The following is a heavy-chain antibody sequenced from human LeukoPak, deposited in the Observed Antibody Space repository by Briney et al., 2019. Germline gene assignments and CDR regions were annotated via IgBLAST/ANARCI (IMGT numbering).Heavy chain of an antibody. CDR1: GGTFSSYA. Sequence: ASVKVSCKASGGTFSSYAISWVRQAPGQGLEWMGGIIPIFGTANYAQKFQGRVTITADESTSTAYMELSSLRSEDTAVYYCASAMVRGVEYYYYYYYMDVWGKGTTVTISS. V-gene: IGHV1-69*13. CDR3: ASAMVRGVEYYYYYYYMDV. D-gene: IGHD3-10*01. J-gene: IGHJ6*03. CDR2: IIPIFGTA.